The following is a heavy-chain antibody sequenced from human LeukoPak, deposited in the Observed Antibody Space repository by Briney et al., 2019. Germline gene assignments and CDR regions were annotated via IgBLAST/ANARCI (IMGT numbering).Heavy chain of an antibody. Sequence: GASVKVSCKGSGYTFTAYYIHWVRQAPGQGLEWMGWISPYTGGTNYAQKFQGRVTITQDRSSNTVYMDLNRLTSDDTALYYCVRDHNSENWGSLGKWGQGTLVTVSS. D-gene: IGHD7-27*01. CDR2: ISPYTGGT. CDR3: VRDHNSENWGSLGK. V-gene: IGHV1-2*02. J-gene: IGHJ4*02. CDR1: GYTFTAYY.